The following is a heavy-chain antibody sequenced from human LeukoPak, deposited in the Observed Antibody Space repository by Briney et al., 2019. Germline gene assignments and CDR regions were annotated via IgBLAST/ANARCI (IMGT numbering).Heavy chain of an antibody. V-gene: IGHV3-74*01. D-gene: IGHD3-22*01. J-gene: IGHJ4*02. CDR3: ARVGGGDIRGYYHYYFAY. CDR1: GFTFSSYW. Sequence: PGGSLRLSCAASGFTFSSYWMHWVRQVPGKGLVWVSRINSDGSSTNYADSVKGRFTISGDNAKNTLFLQMNGLRAEDTAVYYCARVGGGDIRGYYHYYFAYWGQGTLVTVSS. CDR2: INSDGSST.